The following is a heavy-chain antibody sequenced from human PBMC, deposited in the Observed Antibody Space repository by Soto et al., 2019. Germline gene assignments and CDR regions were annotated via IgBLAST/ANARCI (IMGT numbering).Heavy chain of an antibody. CDR3: ARHQLPEGTTGNWFHP. Sequence: SETLSLTCTFSGGSISSGGYYWSWIRQHPGKGLEWIGYIFYSGTTYYNPSLKSRVTISVDTSKNQFSLKLSSVTAADTAVYYCARHQLPEGTTGNWFHPWGQGSLVTVSS. CDR1: GGSISSGGYY. J-gene: IGHJ5*02. V-gene: IGHV4-31*03. D-gene: IGHD1-26*01. CDR2: IFYSGTT.